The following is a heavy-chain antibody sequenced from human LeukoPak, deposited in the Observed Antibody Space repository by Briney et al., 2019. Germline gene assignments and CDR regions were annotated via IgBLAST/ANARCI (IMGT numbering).Heavy chain of an antibody. D-gene: IGHD5-18*01. J-gene: IGHJ6*02. CDR1: GFTFDDYG. CDR3: ARDGDTARPYYYYGMDV. CDR2: LNWNGGST. V-gene: IGHV3-20*04. Sequence: GGSLRLSCAASGFTFDDYGMSWVRQAPGKGVEWGSGLNWNGGSTGYADSVKGRFTISRDNAKNSLYLQMNSLRAEDTALYYCARDGDTARPYYYYGMDVWGQGTTVTVSS.